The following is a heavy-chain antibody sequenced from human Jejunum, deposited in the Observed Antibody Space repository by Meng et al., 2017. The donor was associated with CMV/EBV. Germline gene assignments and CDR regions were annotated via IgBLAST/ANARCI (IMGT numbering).Heavy chain of an antibody. CDR3: ARVVMAEQQLDY. Sequence: KASGYTITDYFSHWVRQAPGQGLEWMGWMNPNSGGTRYAQKFQGKVTMTRDTSINMAYMELSGLTSADTAVYYCARVVMAEQQLDYWGQGTLVTVSS. D-gene: IGHD1/OR15-1a*01. CDR1: GYTITDYF. V-gene: IGHV1-2*02. CDR2: MNPNSGGT. J-gene: IGHJ4*02.